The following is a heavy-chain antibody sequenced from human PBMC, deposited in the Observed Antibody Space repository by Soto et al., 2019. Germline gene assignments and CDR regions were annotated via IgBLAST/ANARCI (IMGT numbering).Heavy chain of an antibody. CDR1: GGSISSSSYY. CDR2: IYYSGST. CDR3: ARQDYDNFIINWFDP. Sequence: SETLSLTCTVSGGSISSSSYYWGWIRQPPGKGLEWIGSIYYSGSTYYNPSPKSRVTISVDTSKNQFSLKLSSVTAADTAVYYCARQDYDNFIINWFDPWGQGTLVTVSS. J-gene: IGHJ5*02. V-gene: IGHV4-39*01. D-gene: IGHD3-9*01.